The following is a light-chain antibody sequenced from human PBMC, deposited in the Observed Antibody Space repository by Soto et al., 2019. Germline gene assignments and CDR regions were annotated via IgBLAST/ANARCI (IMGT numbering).Light chain of an antibody. V-gene: IGLV2-23*01. J-gene: IGLJ1*01. Sequence: QSVLTQPASVSGSPGQSITISCTGSRSDVGTYNLVSWYQQHPGKAPKLMIYQGTKRPSGVSNRFSGPKSGNTASLTISGLQAEDEADYYCCSYAGSSSYVFGTGTKVTVL. CDR1: RSDVGTYNL. CDR3: CSYAGSSSYV. CDR2: QGT.